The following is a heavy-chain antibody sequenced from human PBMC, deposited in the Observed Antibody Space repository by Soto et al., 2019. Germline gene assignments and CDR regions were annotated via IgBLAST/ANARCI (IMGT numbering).Heavy chain of an antibody. V-gene: IGHV3-66*01. CDR1: GFSVSTSH. D-gene: IGHD5-18*01. J-gene: IGHJ4*02. Sequence: PGGSLRLSCAAAGFSVSTSHISWVRQAPGKGLEWVSVIYSGGATHYAVSVKGRFTISRDNAKNSLYLQMNSLRAEDTAVYYCARLSGYSYGPEPGYFDYWGQGTLVTSPQ. CDR3: ARLSGYSYGPEPGYFDY. CDR2: IYSGGAT.